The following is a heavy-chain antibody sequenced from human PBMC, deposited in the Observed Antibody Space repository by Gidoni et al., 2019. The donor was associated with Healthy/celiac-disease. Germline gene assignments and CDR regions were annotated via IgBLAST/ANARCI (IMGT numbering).Heavy chain of an antibody. Sequence: QVQLQQWGAGLLKPSEPLSLTCAVYGGSFSGYYWSWIRQPPGKGLAWIGEINHSGSTNYNPSLKSRVTISVDTSKNQFSLKLSSVTAADTAVYYCAGAPVVVGGVDYWGQGTLVTVSS. D-gene: IGHD1-26*01. CDR3: AGAPVVVGGVDY. V-gene: IGHV4-34*01. J-gene: IGHJ4*02. CDR2: INHSGST. CDR1: GGSFSGYY.